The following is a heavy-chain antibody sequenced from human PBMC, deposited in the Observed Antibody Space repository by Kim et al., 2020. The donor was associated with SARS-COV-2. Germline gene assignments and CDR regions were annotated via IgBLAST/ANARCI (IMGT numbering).Heavy chain of an antibody. CDR2: IYPGDSDT. V-gene: IGHV5-51*01. J-gene: IGHJ3*02. Sequence: GESLKISCKGSGYSFTSYWIGWVRQMPGKGLEWMGIIYPGDSDTRYSPSFQGQVTISADKSISTAYLQWSSLKASDTAMYYCARLPPDGYNPGAFDIWGQGTMVTVSS. CDR1: GYSFTSYW. CDR3: ARLPPDGYNPGAFDI. D-gene: IGHD5-12*01.